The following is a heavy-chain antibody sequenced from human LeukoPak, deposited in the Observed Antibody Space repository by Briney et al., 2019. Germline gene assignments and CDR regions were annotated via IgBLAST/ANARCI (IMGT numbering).Heavy chain of an antibody. J-gene: IGHJ5*02. D-gene: IGHD2-2*01. V-gene: IGHV1-18*01. CDR2: ISAYSGNT. Sequence: ASVKVSCKASGYTFTSYGISWVRQAPGQGLEWMGWISAYSGNTNYAQKLQGRVTMTTDTSTSTAYMELRSLRSDDTAVYYCARVKCSSTSCYLNWFDPWGQGTLVTVSS. CDR3: ARVKCSSTSCYLNWFDP. CDR1: GYTFTSYG.